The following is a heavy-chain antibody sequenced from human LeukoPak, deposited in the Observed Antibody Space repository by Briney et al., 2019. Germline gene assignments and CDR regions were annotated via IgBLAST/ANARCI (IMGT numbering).Heavy chain of an antibody. Sequence: SETLSLTCTVSGGSISSSSYYWGWIRQPPGKGLEWIGSIHYSGSTYYNPSLKSRVTISVDTSKSQFSLTLSSVTAADTAVYYCARNYDSSGYFSFDYWGQGTLVTVSS. D-gene: IGHD3-22*01. CDR1: GGSISSSSYY. J-gene: IGHJ4*02. CDR3: ARNYDSSGYFSFDY. CDR2: IHYSGST. V-gene: IGHV4-39*01.